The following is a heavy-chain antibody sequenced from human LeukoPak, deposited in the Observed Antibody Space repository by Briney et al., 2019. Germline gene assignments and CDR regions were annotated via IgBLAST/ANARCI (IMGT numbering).Heavy chain of an antibody. D-gene: IGHD3-10*01. CDR1: GGSFSGYY. CDR3: ARFGCYGSGSYYLRAFDI. V-gene: IGHV4-34*01. CDR2: INHSGST. Sequence: PSETLSLTCGVYGGSFSGYYWSWIRQPPGKGLEWIGEINHSGSTNYKSSLKSRVTISVDTSKNQFSLKLSSVTAADTAVYYCARFGCYGSGSYYLRAFDIWGQGTMVTVSS. J-gene: IGHJ3*02.